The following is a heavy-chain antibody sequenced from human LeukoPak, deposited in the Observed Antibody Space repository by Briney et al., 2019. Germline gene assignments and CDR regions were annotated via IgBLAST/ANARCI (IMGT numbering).Heavy chain of an antibody. Sequence: PSKTLSLTCTVSGGSISSSSYYWGWIRQPPGKGLGWIGSIYYSGSTYYNPSLKSRVTISVDTSKNQFSLKLSSVTAADTAVYYCASVDTAMVPDYWGQGTLVTVSS. CDR1: GGSISSSSYY. V-gene: IGHV4-39*01. CDR3: ASVDTAMVPDY. D-gene: IGHD5-18*01. CDR2: IYYSGST. J-gene: IGHJ4*02.